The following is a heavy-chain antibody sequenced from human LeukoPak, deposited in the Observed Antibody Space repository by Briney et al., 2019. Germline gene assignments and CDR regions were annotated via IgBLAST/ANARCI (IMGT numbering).Heavy chain of an antibody. CDR3: ARSIVVVPAAISPFDY. J-gene: IGHJ4*02. CDR2: IYTSGST. V-gene: IGHV4-61*02. Sequence: SQTLSLTCTVSGGSISSGSYYWSWIRQPAGKGLEWIGGIYTSGSTNYNPSLKSRVTISVDTSKNQFSLKLSSVTAADTAVYYCARSIVVVPAAISPFDYWGQGTLVTVSS. CDR1: GGSISSGSYY. D-gene: IGHD2-2*01.